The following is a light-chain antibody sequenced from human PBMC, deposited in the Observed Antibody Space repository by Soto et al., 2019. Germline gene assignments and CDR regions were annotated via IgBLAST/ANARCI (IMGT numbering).Light chain of an antibody. Sequence: EIVLTQSPGTLSLSPGERATLSCRASQSVTNNYLAWYQQKTGQTPRLIVYLASSRAPGIPDRFSGSGSGTHFTLTIRRVEPEDFAVYYCQQYGSSPWTFGQGTKAEIK. J-gene: IGKJ1*01. CDR3: QQYGSSPWT. V-gene: IGKV3-20*01. CDR1: QSVTNNY. CDR2: LAS.